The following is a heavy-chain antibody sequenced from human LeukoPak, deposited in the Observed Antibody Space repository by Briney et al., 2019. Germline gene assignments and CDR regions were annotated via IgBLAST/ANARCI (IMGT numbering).Heavy chain of an antibody. CDR3: AKEVAVAGSFDY. V-gene: IGHV3-30*02. J-gene: IGHJ4*02. CDR2: IWYDGSHK. CDR1: GFTFSTYG. Sequence: GGSLRLSCAASGFTFSTYGMHWVRQAPGKGLEWVALIWYDGSHKYYADSVKGRFTISRDNSKNSLYLQMNSLRTEDTALYYCAKEVAVAGSFDYWGQGTLVTVSS. D-gene: IGHD6-19*01.